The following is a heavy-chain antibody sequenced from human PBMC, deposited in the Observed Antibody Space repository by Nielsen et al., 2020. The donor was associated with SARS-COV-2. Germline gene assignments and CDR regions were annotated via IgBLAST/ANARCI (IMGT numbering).Heavy chain of an antibody. V-gene: IGHV5-51*01. CDR2: IYPDDSDT. D-gene: IGHD1-26*01. Sequence: GESLKISCQGSGYSFTNYWIGWVRQMPGKGLEWMGIIYPDDSDTRYSPSFQGQVTISADKSISTAYLQWSGLKASDTAMYYCARRTSGSLEGAMDVWGQGTTVTVSS. CDR3: ARRTSGSLEGAMDV. J-gene: IGHJ6*02. CDR1: GYSFTNYW.